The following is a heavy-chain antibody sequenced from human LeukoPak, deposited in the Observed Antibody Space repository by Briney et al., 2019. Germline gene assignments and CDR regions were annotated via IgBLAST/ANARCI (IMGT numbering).Heavy chain of an antibody. D-gene: IGHD6-19*01. V-gene: IGHV1-2*02. CDR3: VRDTGGSAWYEEEY. CDR2: INPDTGVT. CDR1: GYTFTDYY. J-gene: IGHJ4*02. Sequence: ASVKVSCKASGYTFTDYYMHWVRQAPGQGPEWMGWINPDTGVTKYAQNFQGRVTMTRDTSISTAYMDLSRLRSDDTALFYCVRDTGGSAWYEEEYWGQGTLVTVSS.